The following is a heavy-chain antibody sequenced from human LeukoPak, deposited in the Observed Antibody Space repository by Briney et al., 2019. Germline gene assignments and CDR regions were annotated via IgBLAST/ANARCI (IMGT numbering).Heavy chain of an antibody. D-gene: IGHD1-26*01. CDR2: IYHSGST. Sequence: SETLSLTCAVSCGSISNSNWWSWVRQPPGKGLEWIGEIYHSGSTNYNPSPKSRVTISVDKSKNQFSLKLSSVSAADTAVYYCARVSGSYYSWGQGTLVTVSS. V-gene: IGHV4-4*02. CDR3: ARVSGSYYS. CDR1: CGSISNSNW. J-gene: IGHJ4*02.